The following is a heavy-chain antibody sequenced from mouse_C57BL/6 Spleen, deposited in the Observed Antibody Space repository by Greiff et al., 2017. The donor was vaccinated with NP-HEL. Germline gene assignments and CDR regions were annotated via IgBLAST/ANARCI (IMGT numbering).Heavy chain of an antibody. CDR2: ISSGSSTI. CDR3: AITYDYDFDY. V-gene: IGHV5-17*01. J-gene: IGHJ2*01. Sequence: EVQRVESGGGLVKPGGSLKLSCAASGFTFSDYGMHWVRQAPEKGLEWVAYISSGSSTIYYADTVKGRFTISRDNAKNTLFLQMTSLRSEDTAMYYCAITYDYDFDYWGQGTTLTVSS. CDR1: GFTFSDYG. D-gene: IGHD2-4*01.